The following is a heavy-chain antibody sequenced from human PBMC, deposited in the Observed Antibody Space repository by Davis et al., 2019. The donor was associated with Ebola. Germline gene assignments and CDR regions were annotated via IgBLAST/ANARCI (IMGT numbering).Heavy chain of an antibody. V-gene: IGHV1-3*01. CDR1: GYIFTDYA. J-gene: IGHJ4*02. CDR3: ARNVGYSSGWSFFDY. CDR2: VNAGNGYT. D-gene: IGHD6-19*01. Sequence: ASVKVSCKASGYIFTDYAIHWVRQAPGQRLEWMGWVNAGNGYTKYSQKFQGRVTITGDSSASTAYMELSSLRSEDTAVYYCARNVGYSSGWSFFDYWGQGTLVTVSS.